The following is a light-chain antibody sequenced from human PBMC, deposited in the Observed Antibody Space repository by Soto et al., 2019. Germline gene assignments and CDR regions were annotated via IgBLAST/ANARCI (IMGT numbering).Light chain of an antibody. Sequence: VIRVTQSPSLLSASTGDRVTISCRLSQDISYYLAWYQQKPGKAPELLIYGASTLQNGVPSTFSGSGSGTEFTLTISSLQPEDFGTYYCQQFKSYPITFGQGTRLEIK. CDR2: GAS. V-gene: IGKV1D-8*03. J-gene: IGKJ5*01. CDR3: QQFKSYPIT. CDR1: QDISYY.